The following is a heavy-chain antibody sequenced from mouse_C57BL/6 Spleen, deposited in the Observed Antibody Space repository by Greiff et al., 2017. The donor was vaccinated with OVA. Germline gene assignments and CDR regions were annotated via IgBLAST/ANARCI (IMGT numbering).Heavy chain of an antibody. V-gene: IGHV1-64*01. CDR2: IHPNSGST. D-gene: IGHD2-4*01. Sequence: QVQLQQSGAELVKPGASVKLSCKASGYTFTSYWMHWVKQRPGQGLEWIGMIHPNSGSTNYNEKFKSKATLTVDKSSSTAYMQLSSLTSEDSAVYYCAKSSDYDTFAYWGQGTLVTVSA. J-gene: IGHJ3*01. CDR3: AKSSDYDTFAY. CDR1: GYTFTSYW.